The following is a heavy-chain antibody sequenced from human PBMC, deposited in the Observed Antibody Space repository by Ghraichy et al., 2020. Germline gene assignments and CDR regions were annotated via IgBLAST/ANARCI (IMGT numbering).Heavy chain of an antibody. D-gene: IGHD3-10*01. CDR2: MYIGGGT. CDR3: ARGFDASGTANLNYFDS. Sequence: GGSLRLSCAASGFAVSGNYMGWVRQAPGKGLEWVSVMYIGGGTYYADSVKGRFTISRDNIRNTLYLQINNLRAEDTAVYYCARGFDASGTANLNYFDSWGQGTLVPFSS. CDR1: GFAVSGNY. J-gene: IGHJ4*02. V-gene: IGHV3-53*01.